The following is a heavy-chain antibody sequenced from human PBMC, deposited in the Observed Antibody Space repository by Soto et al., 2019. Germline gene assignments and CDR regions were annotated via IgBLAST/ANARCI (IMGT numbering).Heavy chain of an antibody. CDR1: GGSVRAPDW. CDR2: VHISGHS. D-gene: IGHD2-2*01. J-gene: IGHJ5*01. Sequence: PSETLSLTCTLSGGSVRAPDWWNWVRQSPDKGLGWIAEVHISGHSNYNPSLRSRVSVSIDSSKNKFYLNLNSVNAAETAIYYGARVRQGSSATNCDRDPWGPGAQVT. CDR3: ARVRQGSSATNCDRDP. V-gene: IGHV4-4*02.